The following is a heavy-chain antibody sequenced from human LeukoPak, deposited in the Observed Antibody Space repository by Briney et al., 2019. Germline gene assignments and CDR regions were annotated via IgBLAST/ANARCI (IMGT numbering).Heavy chain of an antibody. CDR1: VFSLSASGVG. J-gene: IGHJ4*02. Sequence: SGPTLVNPTQTLTLTCTFSVFSLSASGVGVGWIRQPPGKALEWLALIYWNDDKDYSPSLKSRLTITKDTSKNQVVLTMTNMDPLDTATYYCAHEKSSARVFDSWGQGTLVTVSS. CDR2: IYWNDDK. V-gene: IGHV2-5*01. CDR3: AHEKSSARVFDS. D-gene: IGHD2-2*01.